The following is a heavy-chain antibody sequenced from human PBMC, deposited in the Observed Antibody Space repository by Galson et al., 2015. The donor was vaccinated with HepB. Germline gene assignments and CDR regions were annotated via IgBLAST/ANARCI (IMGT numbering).Heavy chain of an antibody. D-gene: IGHD6-6*01. CDR2: ISYDGSNK. V-gene: IGHV3-30*18. CDR1: GFTFSSYG. J-gene: IGHJ1*01. Sequence: SLRLSCAASGFTFSSYGMHWVRQAPGKGLEWVAVISYDGSNKYYADSVKGRFTISRDNSKNTLYLQMNSLRAEDTAVYYCAKDRSIAARDYFQHWGQGTLVTVSS. CDR3: AKDRSIAARDYFQH.